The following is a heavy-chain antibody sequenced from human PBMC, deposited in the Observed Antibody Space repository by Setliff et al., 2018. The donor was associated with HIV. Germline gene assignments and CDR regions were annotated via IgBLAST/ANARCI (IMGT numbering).Heavy chain of an antibody. CDR3: ARGGSSGWYAVVHFKY. J-gene: IGHJ1*01. Sequence: SETLSLTCTVSGGSISSHYWNWIRQPPGKGLEWIGSIYYSGSTNYNPSLKSRVTISVDTSRKQFSLKRSSVTAADTAVYYCARGGSSGWYAVVHFKYWGQGTLVTVSS. D-gene: IGHD6-19*01. CDR2: IYYSGST. V-gene: IGHV4-59*11. CDR1: GGSISSHY.